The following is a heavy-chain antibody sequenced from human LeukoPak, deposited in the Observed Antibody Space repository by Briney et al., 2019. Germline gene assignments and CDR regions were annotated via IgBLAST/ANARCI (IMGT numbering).Heavy chain of an antibody. CDR3: ARAPGYDILTGYSYYYYMDV. Sequence: SETLSLTCTVSGGSISSYYWSWIRHPAGKGLEWIGRIYTSGSTNYNPSLKSRVTMSVDTSKNQFSLKLSSVTAADTAVYYCARAPGYDILTGYSYYYYMDVWGKGTTVTVSS. V-gene: IGHV4-4*07. J-gene: IGHJ6*03. CDR2: IYTSGST. D-gene: IGHD3-9*01. CDR1: GGSISSYY.